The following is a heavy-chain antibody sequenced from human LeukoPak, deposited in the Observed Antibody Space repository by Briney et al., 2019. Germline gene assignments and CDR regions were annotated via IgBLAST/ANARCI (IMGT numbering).Heavy chain of an antibody. Sequence: PSETLSLTCTVSGGSISSSSYYWGWIRQPPGKGLEWIGSIYYSGSTYYNPSLESRVTISVDTSKNQFSLKLSSVTAADTAVYYCARHDGRITIFGVVPGAFDIWGQGTMVTVSS. CDR2: IYYSGST. CDR3: ARHDGRITIFGVVPGAFDI. V-gene: IGHV4-39*01. J-gene: IGHJ3*02. CDR1: GGSISSSSYY. D-gene: IGHD3-3*01.